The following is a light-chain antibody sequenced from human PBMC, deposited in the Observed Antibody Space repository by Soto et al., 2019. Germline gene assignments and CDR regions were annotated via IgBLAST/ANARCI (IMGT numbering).Light chain of an antibody. V-gene: IGKV1-39*01. CDR2: AAS. J-gene: IGKJ5*01. CDR3: QQSYSTPSIT. Sequence: DIXXTXXXXSXXXSXXDRXTITCRASQSISSYLNWYQQKPGKAPKLLIYAASSLQSGVPSRFSGSGSGTDFTLTISSLQPEDFATYYCQQSYSTPSITFGQGTRLEIK. CDR1: QSISSY.